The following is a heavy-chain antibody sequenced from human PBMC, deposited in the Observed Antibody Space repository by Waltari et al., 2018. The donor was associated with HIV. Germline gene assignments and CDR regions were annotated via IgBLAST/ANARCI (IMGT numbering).Heavy chain of an antibody. V-gene: IGHV3-21*01. CDR2: ISGGGNYI. CDR1: GFIFSGYD. J-gene: IGHJ4*02. CDR3: ARVGCSSTSCYTFDL. Sequence: EVQLVESGGGLVKPGESLKVSCAASGFIFSGYDMNWVRQAAGKGLEWVASISGGGNYIFYADSVKGRFTISRDNAKNSLYLQLSGLRAEDAALYYCARVGCSSTSCYTFDLWGQGALVTVSS. D-gene: IGHD2-2*02.